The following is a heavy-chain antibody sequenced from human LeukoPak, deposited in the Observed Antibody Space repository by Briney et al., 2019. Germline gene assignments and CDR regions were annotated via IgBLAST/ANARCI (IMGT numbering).Heavy chain of an antibody. CDR1: GGSISSYY. CDR3: ARITGDGSGNWFDP. D-gene: IGHD3-10*01. J-gene: IGHJ5*02. Sequence: PSETLSLTCTVSGGSISSYYWSWIRQPPGKGLEWIGYIYYSGSTNYNPSLKSRVTISVDTSKNQFSLKLSTVTAADTAVYYCARITGDGSGNWFDPWGQGTLVTVSS. CDR2: IYYSGST. V-gene: IGHV4-59*01.